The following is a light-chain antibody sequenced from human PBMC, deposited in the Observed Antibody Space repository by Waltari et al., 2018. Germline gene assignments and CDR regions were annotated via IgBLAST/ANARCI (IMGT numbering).Light chain of an antibody. CDR1: NVGSKS. J-gene: IGLJ2*01. CDR3: QVWDTTSDRVV. V-gene: IGLV3-21*02. Sequence: SYVLTQPPSASVATGETARITCGGANVGSKSVHWDQQKPGQAPLLVVYDDRARPSGIPDRFSASNSGNTATLTITRVENGDEADYYCQVWDTTSDRVVFGGGTKLTVL. CDR2: DDR.